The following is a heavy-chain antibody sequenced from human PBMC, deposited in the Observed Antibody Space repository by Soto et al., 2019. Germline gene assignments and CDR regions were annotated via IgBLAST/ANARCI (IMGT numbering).Heavy chain of an antibody. V-gene: IGHV3-23*01. J-gene: IGHJ4*02. CDR2: ISATGGST. Sequence: EVQVLDSGGGLVQPGGSLRLSCAASGFTFNNYAMNWVRQAPGKALEWVATISATGGSTYYADSVKGRFTISRDNSKNTLYLQMNGLRVEDTAVYYCAKDRLAGNFDYWGQGTQVTVSS. CDR3: AKDRLAGNFDY. CDR1: GFTFNNYA.